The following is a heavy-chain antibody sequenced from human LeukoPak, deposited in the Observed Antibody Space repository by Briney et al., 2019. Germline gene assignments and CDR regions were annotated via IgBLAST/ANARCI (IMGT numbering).Heavy chain of an antibody. CDR2: IDDSGNT. Sequence: EPSETLSLTCTVSGDSISAYYWSWIRRPPGRGLEWIGYIDDSGNTNYNPSLKTQVTISLDKSKNQFSLQLSFVTAADTAMYYCARSDSHGSGSHTVFDAFDIWGQGTRVIVSS. CDR1: GDSISAYY. CDR3: ARSDSHGSGSHTVFDAFDI. D-gene: IGHD3-10*01. V-gene: IGHV4-59*01. J-gene: IGHJ3*02.